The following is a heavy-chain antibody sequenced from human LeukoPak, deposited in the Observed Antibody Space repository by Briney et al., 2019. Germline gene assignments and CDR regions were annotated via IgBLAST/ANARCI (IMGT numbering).Heavy chain of an antibody. CDR1: GYTFTSYY. CDR3: ARGSNPYYYDSSGYYYY. J-gene: IGHJ4*02. Sequence: GASVNVSCKASGYTFTSYYMHWVRQAPGQGLEWMGIINPSGGSTSYAQKFQGRVTMTRDTSTSTVYMELSSLRSEDTAVYYCARGSNPYYYDSSGYYYYWGQGTLVTVSS. CDR2: INPSGGST. V-gene: IGHV1-46*01. D-gene: IGHD3-22*01.